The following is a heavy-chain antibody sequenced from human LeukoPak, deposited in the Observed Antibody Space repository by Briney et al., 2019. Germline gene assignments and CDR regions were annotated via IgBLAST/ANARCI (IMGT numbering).Heavy chain of an antibody. Sequence: PGGSLRLSCAVSGFTFSSYAMSWVRQAPGKGLEWVSAISGSGGSTYYADSVKGRFTISRDNAKNSLYLQMNSLRAEDTAVYYCARSASTYYDFWSGYHGNFDYWGQGTLVTVSS. V-gene: IGHV3-23*01. J-gene: IGHJ4*02. CDR2: ISGSGGST. D-gene: IGHD3-3*01. CDR1: GFTFSSYA. CDR3: ARSASTYYDFWSGYHGNFDY.